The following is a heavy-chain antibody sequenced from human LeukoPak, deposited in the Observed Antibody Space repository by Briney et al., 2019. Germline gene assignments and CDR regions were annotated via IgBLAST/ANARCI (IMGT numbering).Heavy chain of an antibody. D-gene: IGHD6-19*01. V-gene: IGHV5-51*01. CDR2: IYPGDSDT. CDR1: GYSFTSYW. J-gene: IGHJ4*02. Sequence: GESLKISCKGSGYSFTSYWIGWVRQMPRKGLEWMGIIYPGDSDTRYSPSFQGQVTISADKSISTAYLQWSSLKASDTAMYYCARQAVPGYSSGWYYFDYWGQGTLVTVSS. CDR3: ARQAVPGYSSGWYYFDY.